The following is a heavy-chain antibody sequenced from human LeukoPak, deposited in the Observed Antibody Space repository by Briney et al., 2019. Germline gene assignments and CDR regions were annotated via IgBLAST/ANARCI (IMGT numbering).Heavy chain of an antibody. CDR3: STHRRYYEV. J-gene: IGHJ4*02. V-gene: IGHV3-15*01. Sequence: GGSLRLSCAVSGFTFSNAWMSWVRQPPGKGLEWVGRIKSKADGGTTDNAAPVKGRFTISRDDSKNTLYLQMNSLKSEDTAVYYCSTHRRYYEVWGQGTLVTVSS. D-gene: IGHD3-22*01. CDR1: GFTFSNAW. CDR2: IKSKADGGTT.